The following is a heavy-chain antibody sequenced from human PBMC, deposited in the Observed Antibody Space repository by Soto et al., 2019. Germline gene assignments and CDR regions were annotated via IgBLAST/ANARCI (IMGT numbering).Heavy chain of an antibody. Sequence: PGESLKISCKGSGYSFPSYWISWVRQMPGKCLEWMGRIDPSVSYTNYSPSFQGHVTISADKSISTAYLQWSSLKASDTAMYYCARHVPDTDWFDPWGQGTLVTVSS. D-gene: IGHD2-2*01. CDR2: IDPSVSYT. CDR3: ARHVPDTDWFDP. J-gene: IGHJ5*02. CDR1: GYSFPSYW. V-gene: IGHV5-10-1*01.